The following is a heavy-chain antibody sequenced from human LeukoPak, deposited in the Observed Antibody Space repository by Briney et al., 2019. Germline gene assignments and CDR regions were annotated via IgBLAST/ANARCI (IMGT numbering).Heavy chain of an antibody. CDR3: ARPRTQYDFWSDHFDY. V-gene: IGHV3-21*01. CDR1: GFTFSSYS. D-gene: IGHD3-3*01. CDR2: ISSSSSYI. J-gene: IGHJ4*02. Sequence: PGGSLRLSCAASGFTFSSYSMNWVRQALGKGLEWVSSISSSSSYIYYADSVKGRFTISRDNAKNSLYLQMNSLRAEDTAVYYCARPRTQYDFWSDHFDYWGQGTLVTVSS.